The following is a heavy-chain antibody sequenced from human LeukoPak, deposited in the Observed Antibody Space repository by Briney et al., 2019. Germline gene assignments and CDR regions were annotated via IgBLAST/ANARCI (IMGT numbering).Heavy chain of an antibody. CDR2: VTWSSRSK. J-gene: IGHJ2*01. V-gene: IGHV3-9*01. CDR3: AKDSEARSISWYSHFDL. D-gene: IGHD6-13*01. CDR1: GFTLEDYG. Sequence: GGSLRLSCEASGFTLEDYGIHWVRQVPGKGLEWVSGVTWSSRSKKYADSVRGRFSISRDDANNSLFLQMNNLRPEDTALYYCAKDSEARSISWYSHFDLWGRGTLVTVS.